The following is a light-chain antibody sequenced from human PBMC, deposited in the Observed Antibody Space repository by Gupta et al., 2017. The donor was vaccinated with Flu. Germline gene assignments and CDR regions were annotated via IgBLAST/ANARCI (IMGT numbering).Light chain of an antibody. CDR3: SAWIDDPHAHVV. CDR2: SHN. V-gene: IGLV1-44*01. Sequence: QSVLTQPPSASGTPGQKVTISSSGSISSIRGNTVNWYQQVPGAAPKLLIYSHNQRPSGVPARFSGSRSATSVSLTISGLQSEDEADYYCSAWIDDPHAHVVFGGGTRLTV. J-gene: IGLJ2*01. CDR1: ISSIRGNT.